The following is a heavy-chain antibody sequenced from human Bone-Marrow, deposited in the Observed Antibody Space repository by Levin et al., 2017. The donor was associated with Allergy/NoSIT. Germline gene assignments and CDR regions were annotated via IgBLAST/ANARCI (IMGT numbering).Heavy chain of an antibody. D-gene: IGHD5-12*01. CDR2: LSGSVGST. CDR3: ARDLSAGGYDFNLFDS. J-gene: IGHJ4*02. Sequence: GESLKISCAASGFTFNNYVMGWVRQAPGQGLEWVSGLSGSVGSTYSADSVKGRFTISRDNSESTLYLQMNNLRAEDTAIYYCARDLSAGGYDFNLFDSWGQGTLVTVSS. V-gene: IGHV3-23*01. CDR1: GFTFNNYV.